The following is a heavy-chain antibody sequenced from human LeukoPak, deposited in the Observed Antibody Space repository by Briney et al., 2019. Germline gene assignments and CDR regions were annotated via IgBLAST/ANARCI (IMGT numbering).Heavy chain of an antibody. J-gene: IGHJ4*02. CDR1: GFTFSNAW. V-gene: IGHV3-15*01. Sequence: GGSLRLSCAASGFTFSNAWMSWVSQAPGKGLEWVGRIKSKTDGGTTDYAAPVKGRFTISRDDSKNTLYLQMNSLKTEDTAVYYCTTDRYYDSQGDWGQGTLVTVSS. CDR3: TTDRYYDSQGD. CDR2: IKSKTDGGTT. D-gene: IGHD3-22*01.